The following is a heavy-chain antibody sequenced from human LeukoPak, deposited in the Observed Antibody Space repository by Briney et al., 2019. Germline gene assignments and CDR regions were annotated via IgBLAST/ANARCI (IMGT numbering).Heavy chain of an antibody. CDR3: ARDLSSTSDNNWFDR. CDR2: MNPNSGNT. CDR1: GYTFTSYH. V-gene: IGHV1-8*03. D-gene: IGHD6-13*01. J-gene: IGHJ5*02. Sequence: GASVKVAFKASGYTFTSYHIIWVRQATGQGLEWMGWMNPNSGNTGYAQKFQGRVTITRNTSISTAYMELSSLRSEDTAVYYCARDLSSTSDNNWFDRWGQGTLVTVSS.